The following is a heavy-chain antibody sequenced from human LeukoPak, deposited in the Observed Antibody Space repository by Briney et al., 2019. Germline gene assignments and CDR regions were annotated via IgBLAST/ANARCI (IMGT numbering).Heavy chain of an antibody. CDR3: ARVGGYSSGWVKSGVAFDI. CDR2: IYYSGST. Sequence: SETLSLTCTVSGGSISSSSYYWGWIRQPPGKGLEWIGSIYYSGSTYYNPSLKSRVTISVDTSKNQFSLKLSSVTAADTAVYYCARVGGYSSGWVKSGVAFDIWGQGTMVTVSS. J-gene: IGHJ3*02. V-gene: IGHV4-39*07. D-gene: IGHD6-19*01. CDR1: GGSISSSSYY.